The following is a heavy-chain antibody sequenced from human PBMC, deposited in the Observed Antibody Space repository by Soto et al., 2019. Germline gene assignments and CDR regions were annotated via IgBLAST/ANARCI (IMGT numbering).Heavy chain of an antibody. CDR2: IHHSGST. D-gene: IGHD3-10*01. V-gene: IGHV4-4*02. J-gene: IGHJ4*02. CDR1: GDSISSMNW. Sequence: QVQLQESGPGLVKPSGTLSLTCAVSGDSISSMNWWSWVRQPPGKGLEWIGEIHHSGSTNYNPSLKSRVTMSVEKSKNQFSLKLSSLTAADTAVYYCARYDYGSGNDYNIDYWGQGILVTVSS. CDR3: ARYDYGSGNDYNIDY.